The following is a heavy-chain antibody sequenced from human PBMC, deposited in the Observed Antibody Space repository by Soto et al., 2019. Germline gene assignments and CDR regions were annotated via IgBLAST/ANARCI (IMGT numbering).Heavy chain of an antibody. CDR3: ARDSGYGPDDY. CDR1: GGTFSSYT. V-gene: IGHV1-69*08. D-gene: IGHD5-12*01. J-gene: IGHJ4*02. CDR2: IIPILGIA. Sequence: QVQLVQSGAEVKKPGSSVKVSCKASGGTFSSYTISWVRQAPGQGLEWMGRIIPILGIANYAQKFQGRVTITADKSTSTAYMGLSSLRSEDTAVYYCARDSGYGPDDYWGQGTLVTVSS.